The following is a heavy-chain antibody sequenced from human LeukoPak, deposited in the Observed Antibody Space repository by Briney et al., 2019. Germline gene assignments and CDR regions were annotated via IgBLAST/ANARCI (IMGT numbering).Heavy chain of an antibody. CDR1: GGSFSGYY. V-gene: IGHV4-34*01. J-gene: IGHJ4*02. CDR2: INHSGST. CDR3: ARNITIFGATT. Sequence: SETLSLTCAVYGGSFSGYYWSWIRQPPWKGLEWIGEINHSGSTNYNSSLKSRVTISVDTSKNQFSLKLSSVTAADTAVYYCARNITIFGATTRGQGTLVTASS. D-gene: IGHD3-3*01.